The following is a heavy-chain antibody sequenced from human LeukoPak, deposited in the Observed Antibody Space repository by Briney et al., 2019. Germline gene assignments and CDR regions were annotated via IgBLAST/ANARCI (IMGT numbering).Heavy chain of an antibody. D-gene: IGHD3-10*01. CDR2: INHSGST. CDR1: GGSFGGYY. Sequence: SETLSLTCAVYGGSFGGYYWSWICQPPGKGLEWIGEINHSGSTNYNPSLKSRVTISVDTSKNQFSLKLSSVTAADTAVYYCARGPRGVMALDYWGQGTLVTVSS. CDR3: ARGPRGVMALDY. V-gene: IGHV4-34*01. J-gene: IGHJ4*02.